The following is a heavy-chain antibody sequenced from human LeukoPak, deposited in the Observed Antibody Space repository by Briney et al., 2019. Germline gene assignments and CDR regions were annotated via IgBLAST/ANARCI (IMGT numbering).Heavy chain of an antibody. CDR1: GGSISSSSYY. D-gene: IGHD4-17*01. V-gene: IGHV4-61*05. J-gene: IGHJ4*02. CDR3: ARMGEDYGDPRAHGFDY. Sequence: SETLSLTCTVSGGSISSSSYYWGWIRQPPGKGLEWIGYIYYSGSTNYNPSLKSRVTISVDTSKNQLSLKLSSVTAADTAVYYCARMGEDYGDPRAHGFDYWGQGTLVTVSS. CDR2: IYYSGST.